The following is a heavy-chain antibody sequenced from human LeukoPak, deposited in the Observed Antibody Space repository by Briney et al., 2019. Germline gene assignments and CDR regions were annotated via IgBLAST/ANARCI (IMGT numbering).Heavy chain of an antibody. CDR2: IYSDDDK. CDR3: AHRGKYLTWFDP. Sequence: SRPTLVKPTQTLTLTCTFSGFSLTNSAVGVGWSRKPPGQALEWLALIYSDDDKRYDPSLKTRLSITKDTSKNQVVLTMTNVDLVDTATYFCAHRGKYLTWFDPWGQGTLVIVSS. CDR1: GFSLTNSAVG. J-gene: IGHJ5*02. V-gene: IGHV2-5*05. D-gene: IGHD2/OR15-2a*01.